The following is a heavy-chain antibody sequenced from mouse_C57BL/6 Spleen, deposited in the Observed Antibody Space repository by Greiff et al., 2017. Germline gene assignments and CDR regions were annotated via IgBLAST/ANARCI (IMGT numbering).Heavy chain of an antibody. CDR2: ISYDGSN. CDR1: GYSITSGYY. Sequence: EVQRVESGPGLVKPSQSLSLTCSVTGYSITSGYYWNWIRQFPGNKLEWMGYISYDGSNNYNPSLKNRISITRDTSKKQFFLKLNSMTTEDTATYYCARGYSSGSYYFDYWGQGATLTVAS. CDR3: ARGYSSGSYYFDY. J-gene: IGHJ2*01. V-gene: IGHV3-6*01. D-gene: IGHD3-2*02.